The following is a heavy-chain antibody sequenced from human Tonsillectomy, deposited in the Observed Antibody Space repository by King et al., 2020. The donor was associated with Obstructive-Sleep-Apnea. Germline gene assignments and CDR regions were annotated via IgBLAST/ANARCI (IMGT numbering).Heavy chain of an antibody. J-gene: IGHJ4*02. V-gene: IGHV3-30*18. Sequence: VQLVESGGGVVQPGRSLRLSCAASGFTFSTYGMHWVRPAPGKGLEWVAVISYHGSNKYYADPVKGRFTISRDNSKNTLYLQMNSLRADDTAVYYCAKDQSEVVHPRAMDYWGQGTLVTVSS. CDR2: ISYHGSNK. D-gene: IGHD2-2*01. CDR1: GFTFSTYG. CDR3: AKDQSEVVHPRAMDY.